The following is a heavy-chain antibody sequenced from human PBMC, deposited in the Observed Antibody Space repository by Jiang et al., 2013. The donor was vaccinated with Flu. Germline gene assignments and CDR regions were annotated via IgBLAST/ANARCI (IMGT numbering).Heavy chain of an antibody. Sequence: VQLLESGGGLVQPGGSLRLSCAASGFTFSSYRHGVGFARLQGKGLEWVSAISGSGGSTYYADSVKGRFTISRDKSKNTLYLQMNSLRAEDTAVYYCAKDYGGSYFDY. CDR3: AKDYGGSYFDY. V-gene: IGHV3-23*01. CDR2: ISGSGGST. J-gene: IGHJ4*01. D-gene: IGHD3-16*01. CDR1: GFTFSSYR.